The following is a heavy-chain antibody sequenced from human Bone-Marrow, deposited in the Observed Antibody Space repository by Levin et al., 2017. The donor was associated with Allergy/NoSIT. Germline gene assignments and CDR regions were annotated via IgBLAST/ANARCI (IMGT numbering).Heavy chain of an antibody. CDR1: GFTFSDYY. D-gene: IGHD6-6*01. CDR2: ISSSGSTI. CDR3: ASGYSSSRFVDY. V-gene: IGHV3-11*01. Sequence: GESLKISCAASGFTFSDYYMSWIRQAPGKGLEWVSYISSSGSTIYYADSVKGRFTISRDNAKNSLYLQMNSLRAEDTAVYYCASGYSSSRFVDYWGQGTLVTVSS. J-gene: IGHJ4*02.